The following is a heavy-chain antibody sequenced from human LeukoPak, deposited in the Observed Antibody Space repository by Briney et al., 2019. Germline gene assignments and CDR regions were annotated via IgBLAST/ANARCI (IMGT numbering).Heavy chain of an antibody. CDR2: IYYSGST. D-gene: IGHD6-6*01. Sequence: SETLSLTCTVSGGSISSSSYYWGWIRQPPGKGLEWIGSIYYSGSTYYNPSLKSRVTISVDTSKNQLSLKLSSVTAADTAVYYCARHSVRSSSALDYWGQGTLVTVSS. J-gene: IGHJ4*02. CDR1: GGSISSSSYY. V-gene: IGHV4-39*01. CDR3: ARHSVRSSSALDY.